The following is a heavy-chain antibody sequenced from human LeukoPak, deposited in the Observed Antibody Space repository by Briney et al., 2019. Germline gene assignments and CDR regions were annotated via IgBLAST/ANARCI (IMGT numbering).Heavy chain of an antibody. CDR2: ISWNSGSI. CDR3: AKDSSSSSWSGAFDI. V-gene: IGHV3-9*01. J-gene: IGHJ3*02. Sequence: GGSLRLSCAASGFTFDDYAMHWVRQAPGKGLEWVSGISWNSGSIGYADSVKGRFTISRDNAKNSLYLQMNSLRAEDTALYYCAKDSSSSSWSGAFDIWGQGTMVIVSS. D-gene: IGHD6-13*01. CDR1: GFTFDDYA.